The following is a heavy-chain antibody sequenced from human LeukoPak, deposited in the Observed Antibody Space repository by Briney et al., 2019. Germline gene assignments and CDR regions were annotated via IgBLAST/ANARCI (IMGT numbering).Heavy chain of an antibody. V-gene: IGHV4-31*03. CDR3: ARGGGIVGAPNAFDI. CDR2: IYYSGST. CDR1: GGSISSGGYY. D-gene: IGHD1-26*01. J-gene: IGHJ3*02. Sequence: SETLSLTSTVSGGSISSGGYYWSWIRQHPGKGLEWIGYIYYSGSTYYNPSLKSRVTISVDTSKNQFSLKLSSVTAADTAVYYCARGGGIVGAPNAFDIWGQGTMVTVSS.